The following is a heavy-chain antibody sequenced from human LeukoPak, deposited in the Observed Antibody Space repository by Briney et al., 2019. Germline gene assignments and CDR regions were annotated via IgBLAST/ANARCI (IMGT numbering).Heavy chain of an antibody. CDR3: ARVYCSGGSCAQFDY. CDR2: ISSSSSTI. V-gene: IGHV3-48*01. J-gene: IGHJ4*02. CDR1: GFTFSSYS. Sequence: GGSLRLSCAASGFTFSSYSVNWVRQAPGKGLEWVSYISSSSSTISYADSVKGRFTNSRDNAKNSLYLQMNSLRAEDTAVYYCARVYCSGGSCAQFDYWGQGTLVTVSS. D-gene: IGHD2-15*01.